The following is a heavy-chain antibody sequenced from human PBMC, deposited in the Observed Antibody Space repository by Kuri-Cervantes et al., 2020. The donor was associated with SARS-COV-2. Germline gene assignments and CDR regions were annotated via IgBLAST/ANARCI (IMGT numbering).Heavy chain of an antibody. CDR3: ARAYGLLRYIYYMDV. J-gene: IGHJ6*03. D-gene: IGHD3-9*01. Sequence: GSLRLSCTFYGESFSGYYWIWIRQPPGKGLEWIGEINHRGSTNYNPSLKSRATMSVDTSNNQFSLILTSVTAADTAVYYCARAYGLLRYIYYMDVWGEGTTVTVSS. CDR1: GESFSGYY. CDR2: INHRGST. V-gene: IGHV4-34*01.